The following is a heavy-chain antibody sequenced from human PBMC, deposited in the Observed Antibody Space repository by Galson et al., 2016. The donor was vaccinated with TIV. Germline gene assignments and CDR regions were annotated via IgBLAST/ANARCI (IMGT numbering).Heavy chain of an antibody. CDR1: GFTFSSYS. Sequence: GSLRLSCAASGFTFSSYSMNWVRQAPGKGLEWVSSISSRVTKIYYADSVKGRFTISRDNAKNSLYLQMTSLSAEDTAVYYCAKRKNYGGDAFDLWGQGTLVTVSS. V-gene: IGHV3-21*04. J-gene: IGHJ3*01. CDR3: AKRKNYGGDAFDL. CDR2: ISSRVTKI. D-gene: IGHD4-23*01.